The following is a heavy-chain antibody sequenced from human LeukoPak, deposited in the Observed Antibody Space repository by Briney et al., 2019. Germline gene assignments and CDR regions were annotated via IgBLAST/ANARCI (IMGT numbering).Heavy chain of an antibody. J-gene: IGHJ4*02. CDR1: GGAFSND. CDR3: ARRDYGSKIDF. V-gene: IGHV4-59*08. CDR2: IYYSGST. D-gene: IGHD4-23*01. Sequence: PSETLSLTCTVSGGAFSNDCTWIGQPTGKGMEWIGYIYYSGSTAYNPSLTSRVTISVDPSTTQSSLKLSSVPAAGTAVYYCARRDYGSKIDFWGQGTLVTVSS.